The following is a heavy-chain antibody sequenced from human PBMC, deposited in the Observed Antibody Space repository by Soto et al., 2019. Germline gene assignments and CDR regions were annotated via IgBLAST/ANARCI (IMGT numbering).Heavy chain of an antibody. V-gene: IGHV4-59*08. J-gene: IGHJ4*02. Sequence: LETLSLTCVVSGGSRSSYYWSWIRQPPGKGLEWIGYIYYSGSTNYNPSLKSRVTISVDTSKNQFSLKLSSVTAADTAVYYCARRYGGTFDYWGQGTLLTVSS. CDR2: IYYSGST. CDR3: ARRYGGTFDY. D-gene: IGHD2-15*01. CDR1: GGSRSSYY.